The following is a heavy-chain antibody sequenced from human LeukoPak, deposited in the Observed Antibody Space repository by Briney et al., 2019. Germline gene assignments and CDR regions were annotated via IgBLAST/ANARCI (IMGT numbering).Heavy chain of an antibody. CDR3: AREDYGSFDY. J-gene: IGHJ4*02. CDR2: ISVYKGNT. CDR1: GYTFTSYG. D-gene: IGHD4/OR15-4a*01. Sequence: GASVKVSCTASGYTFTSYGISWVRQAPGQGLEWMGWISVYKGNTNYAQKLQGRVTMTTDTSTNTAYMELRSLRSDDTAVYYCAREDYGSFDYWGQGTLVTVSS. V-gene: IGHV1-18*01.